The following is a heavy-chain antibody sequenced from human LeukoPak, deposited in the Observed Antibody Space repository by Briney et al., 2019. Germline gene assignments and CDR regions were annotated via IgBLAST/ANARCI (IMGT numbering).Heavy chain of an antibody. CDR1: GFIFRDYH. J-gene: IGHJ4*02. CDR3: AGGLDIAVAGPGGYFDY. CDR2: ISPGGDAT. V-gene: IGHV3-11*01. D-gene: IGHD6-19*01. Sequence: PGGSLRLSCATSGFIFRDYHMNWIRQAPGKGLEWVSYISPGGDATYFADSVRGRFTISRDNAKNSLYLQMNSLTAEDAAVYYCAGGLDIAVAGPGGYFDYWGQGTLVTVSS.